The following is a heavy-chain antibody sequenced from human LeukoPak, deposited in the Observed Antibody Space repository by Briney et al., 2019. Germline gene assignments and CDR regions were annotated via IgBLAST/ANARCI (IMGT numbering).Heavy chain of an antibody. CDR2: ISSNGGST. J-gene: IGHJ4*02. CDR1: GFTFSSYA. Sequence: GGSLRLSCAAPGFTFSSYAMHWVRQAPGKGLEYVSAISSNGGSTYYANSVKGRFTISRDNSKNTLYLQMGSLRAEDMAVYYCARGYGSGSYFPDYWGQGTLVTVSS. V-gene: IGHV3-64*01. CDR3: ARGYGSGSYFPDY. D-gene: IGHD3-10*01.